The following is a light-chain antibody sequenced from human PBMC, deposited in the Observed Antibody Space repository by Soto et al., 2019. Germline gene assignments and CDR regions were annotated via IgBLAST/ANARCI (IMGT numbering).Light chain of an antibody. J-gene: IGLJ1*01. V-gene: IGLV2-14*01. CDR1: SSDVGGYNY. CDR3: CSYTTSNTSQIV. Sequence: QSALTQPASVSGSPGQSITISCTGTSSDVGGYNYVSWYQQHPGKAPKFMIYDVSNRPSGVSNRCSGSKSGNTASLTISGLQAEDEADYYCCSYTTSNTSQIVLGTGTKVTVL. CDR2: DVS.